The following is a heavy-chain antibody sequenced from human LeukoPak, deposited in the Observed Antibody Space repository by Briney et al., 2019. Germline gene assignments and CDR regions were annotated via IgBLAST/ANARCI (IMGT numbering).Heavy chain of an antibody. J-gene: IGHJ4*02. CDR3: AKDRTLYCSSTSCYFDY. V-gene: IGHV3-74*01. CDR2: INIDGSIT. D-gene: IGHD2-2*01. Sequence: GGSLRLSCAASGFTFSTSWMYWVRQAPGKGLMYVSRINIDGSITTYADSVKGRFTISRDNTKNTLYLQMNSLRAEDTAVYYCAKDRTLYCSSTSCYFDYWGQGTLVTVSS. CDR1: GFTFSTSW.